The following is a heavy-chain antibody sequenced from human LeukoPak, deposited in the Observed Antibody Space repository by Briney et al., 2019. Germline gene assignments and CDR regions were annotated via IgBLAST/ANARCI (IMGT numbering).Heavy chain of an antibody. CDR2: ISAYNGST. D-gene: IGHD3-9*01. V-gene: IGHV1-18*01. CDR3: ARGGDILTGSFRGFDF. Sequence: SVKVSCKASGYTFTSYGISWVRQAPGQGLEWMGWISAYNGSTNYGQKFQGRVTMATDTSTSTAYMELRSLRSDDAAVYYCARGGDILTGSFRGFDFWGQGTLVTVSS. CDR1: GYTFTSYG. J-gene: IGHJ4*02.